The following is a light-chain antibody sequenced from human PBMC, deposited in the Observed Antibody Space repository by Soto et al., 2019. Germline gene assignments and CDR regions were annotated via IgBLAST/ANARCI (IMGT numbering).Light chain of an antibody. V-gene: IGKV1-27*01. J-gene: IGKJ4*01. CDR3: HKYNHAPT. CDR1: QAISSY. Sequence: DIQLTQSPSSLSASVGDRVTITCRASQAISSYLAWYQQKPGKVPVLLIYATSTLQSGAPSRFSGSGAGTDFTLTISSLQPADVATYYCHKYNHAPTFGGGTKVEIK. CDR2: ATS.